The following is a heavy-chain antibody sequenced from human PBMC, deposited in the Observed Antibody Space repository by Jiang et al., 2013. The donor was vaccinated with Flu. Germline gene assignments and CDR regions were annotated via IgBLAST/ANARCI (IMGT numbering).Heavy chain of an antibody. J-gene: IGHJ4*02. V-gene: IGHV3-7*03. CDR1: GFTFNRYW. D-gene: IGHD4-17*01. CDR2: IKGDETKK. Sequence: RLSCAASGFTFNRYWMTWIRQAPGKGLEWVANIKGDETKKSYLDSVKGRFTISRDNAKNSLFLQMDSLRAEDTAVYYCARVSVGDPLGGFGDFDYWGPGIAGHRLL. CDR3: ARVSVGDPLGGFGDFDY.